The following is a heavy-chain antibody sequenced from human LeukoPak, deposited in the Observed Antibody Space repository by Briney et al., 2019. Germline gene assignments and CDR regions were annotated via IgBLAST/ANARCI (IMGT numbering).Heavy chain of an antibody. CDR1: GGTFSSYA. CDR2: IIPILGIA. J-gene: IGHJ4*02. D-gene: IGHD2-21*02. CDR3: ARDTRDYYSPIGY. Sequence: SVKVSCKASGGTFSSYAISWVRQAPGQGLEWMGRIIPILGIANYAQKLQGRVTMTTDTSTSTAYMELRSLRSDDTAVYYCARDTRDYYSPIGYWGQGTLVTVSS. V-gene: IGHV1-69*04.